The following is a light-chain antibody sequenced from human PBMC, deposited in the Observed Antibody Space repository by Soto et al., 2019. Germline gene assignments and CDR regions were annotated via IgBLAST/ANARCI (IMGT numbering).Light chain of an antibody. CDR3: QQRSIWPLT. J-gene: IGKJ4*01. CDR1: QSVSNNY. CDR2: GAS. Sequence: DIVLTQSPGTLSLSPGERGTLSCRASQSVSNNYLAWYQQKPGQAPRLLIYGASNRATGIPDRVSGSGSGTDVTLTISNLEPEDSAVYYGQQRSIWPLTFGGGTKVDI. V-gene: IGKV3D-20*02.